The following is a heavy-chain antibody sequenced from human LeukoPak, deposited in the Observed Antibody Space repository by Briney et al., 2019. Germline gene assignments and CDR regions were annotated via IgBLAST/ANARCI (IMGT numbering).Heavy chain of an antibody. J-gene: IGHJ4*02. CDR1: GFTFSSYA. CDR2: ISYDGSNK. Sequence: PGGSLRLSCAASGFTFSSYAMHWVRQAPGKGLEWVAVISYDGSNKYYADSVKGRFTISRDNSKNTLYLQMNSLRAEDTAVYYCARDPGTTGVYWGQGTLVTVSS. D-gene: IGHD1-7*01. CDR3: ARDPGTTGVY. V-gene: IGHV3-30-3*01.